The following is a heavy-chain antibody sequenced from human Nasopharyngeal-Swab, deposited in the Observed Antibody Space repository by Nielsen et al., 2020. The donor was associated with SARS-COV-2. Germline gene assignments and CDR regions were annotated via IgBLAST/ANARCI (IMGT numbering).Heavy chain of an antibody. D-gene: IGHD5-18*01. CDR2: ISSSGSII. CDR3: ARSRDTAMIRFDY. V-gene: IGHV3-11*04. J-gene: IGHJ4*02. Sequence: GESLKISCAASGFTFSDYYMSWIRPAPGKGLEWVSYISSSGSIIYYADSVKGRFTISRDNAKNSLYLQMNSLRDEDTAVYYCARSRDTAMIRFDYWGQGTLVTVSS. CDR1: GFTFSDYY.